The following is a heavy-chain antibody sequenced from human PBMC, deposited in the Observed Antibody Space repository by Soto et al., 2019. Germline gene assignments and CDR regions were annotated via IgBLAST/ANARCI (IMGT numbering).Heavy chain of an antibody. CDR2: ISSSSSYI. J-gene: IGHJ3*02. CDR1: GFTFSSYS. V-gene: IGHV3-21*01. D-gene: IGHD3-22*01. CDR3: ARALLSGLSVVTLAENDAFDI. Sequence: EVQLVESGGGLVKPGGSLRLSCAASGFTFSSYSMNWVRQAPGKGLEWVSSISSSSSYIYYADSVKGRFTISRDIAKNSLYLQMNSLRAEDTAVYYCARALLSGLSVVTLAENDAFDIWGQGTMVTVSS.